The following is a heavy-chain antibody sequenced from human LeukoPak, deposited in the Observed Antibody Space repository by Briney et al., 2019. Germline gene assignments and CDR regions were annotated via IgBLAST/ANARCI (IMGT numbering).Heavy chain of an antibody. CDR2: INHSGST. Sequence: PSETLSLTXAVYGGSFSGYYWSWIRQPPGKGLEWIGEINHSGSTNYNPSLKSRVTISVDTSKNQFSPKLSSVTAADTAVYYCARDLRIAIFGVVISNWFDPWGQGTLVTVSS. D-gene: IGHD3-3*01. CDR1: GGSFSGYY. V-gene: IGHV4-34*01. CDR3: ARDLRIAIFGVVISNWFDP. J-gene: IGHJ5*02.